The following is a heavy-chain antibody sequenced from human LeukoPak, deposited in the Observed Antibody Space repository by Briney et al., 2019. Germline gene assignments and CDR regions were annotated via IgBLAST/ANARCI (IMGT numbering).Heavy chain of an antibody. CDR3: ASPPRWDSSRDY. CDR1: GFTFSSYA. CDR2: ISYDGSNK. V-gene: IGHV3-30*04. J-gene: IGHJ4*02. D-gene: IGHD6-13*01. Sequence: PGGSLRLSCAASGFTFSSYAMHWVRQAPGKGLEWVAVISYDGSNKYYADSVKGRFTISRDNSKNTLYLQMNSLRAEDTAVYYCASPPRWDSSRDYWGQGTLVTVSS.